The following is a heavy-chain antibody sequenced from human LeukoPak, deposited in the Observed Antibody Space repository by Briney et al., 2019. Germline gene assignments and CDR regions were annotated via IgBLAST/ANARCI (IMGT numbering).Heavy chain of an antibody. CDR2: INPSGGST. J-gene: IGHJ5*02. Sequence: ASVKVSCKASGYTFTVYYMHWVRQAPGQGLEWMGIINPSGGSTSYAQKFQGRVTMTRDTSTSTVYMELSSLRSEDTAVYYCAREPFYSKWEQHNWFDPWGQGTLVTVSS. CDR3: AREPFYSKWEQHNWFDP. V-gene: IGHV1-46*01. D-gene: IGHD1-26*01. CDR1: GYTFTVYY.